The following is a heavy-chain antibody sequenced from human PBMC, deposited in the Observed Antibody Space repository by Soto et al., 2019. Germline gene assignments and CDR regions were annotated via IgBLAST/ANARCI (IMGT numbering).Heavy chain of an antibody. CDR1: GFTFSSYA. D-gene: IGHD3-3*01. CDR2: ISYDGSNK. J-gene: IGHJ6*02. Sequence: AGGSLRLSCAASGFTFSSYAMHWVRQAPGKGLEWVAVISYDGSNKYYADSVKGRFTISRDNSKSTLYLQMNSLRAEDTAVYYCAREIRYLEVYGMDVWGQGTTVTVSS. V-gene: IGHV3-30-3*01. CDR3: AREIRYLEVYGMDV.